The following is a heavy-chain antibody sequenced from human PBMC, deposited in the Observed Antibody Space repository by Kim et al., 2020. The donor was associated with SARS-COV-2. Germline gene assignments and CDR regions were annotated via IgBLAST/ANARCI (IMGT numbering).Heavy chain of an antibody. V-gene: IGHV4-59*01. Sequence: SETLSLTCSVSGGSIINNYWSWIRQPPGKGLEWIGYVLYSGTTNYSPSLKSRVTISVDTSKNQISLNLTSVTAADTALYYCVHLPGREAFDIWGQGTMVTVSS. CDR1: GGSIINNY. D-gene: IGHD1-1*01. CDR2: VLYSGTT. J-gene: IGHJ3*02. CDR3: VHLPGREAFDI.